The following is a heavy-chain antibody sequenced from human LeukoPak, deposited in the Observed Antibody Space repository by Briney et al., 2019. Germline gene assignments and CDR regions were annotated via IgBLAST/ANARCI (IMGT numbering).Heavy chain of an antibody. CDR1: GFTFSSYG. CDR3: AKDAPSRYSSGWYLDY. CDR2: ISGSGGST. D-gene: IGHD6-19*01. V-gene: IGHV3-23*01. Sequence: GGSLRLSCAASGFTFSSYGMHWVRQAPGKGLEWVSAISGSGGSTYYADSVKGRFTISRDNSKNTLYLQMNSLRAEDTAVYYCAKDAPSRYSSGWYLDYWGQGTLVTVSS. J-gene: IGHJ4*02.